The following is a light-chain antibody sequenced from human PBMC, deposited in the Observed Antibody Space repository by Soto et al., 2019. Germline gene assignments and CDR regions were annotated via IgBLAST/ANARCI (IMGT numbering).Light chain of an antibody. Sequence: QSVLTQPPSVSAAPGQKVTISCSGSNSNIGNKFVSWYQLLPGTAPKLLIYDTTKRPSGIPDRFSGSKSGTSATLGITGLQTGDEADYYCGTWDYSLTAVVFGGGTKVTVL. V-gene: IGLV1-51*01. J-gene: IGLJ2*01. CDR3: GTWDYSLTAVV. CDR1: NSNIGNKF. CDR2: DTT.